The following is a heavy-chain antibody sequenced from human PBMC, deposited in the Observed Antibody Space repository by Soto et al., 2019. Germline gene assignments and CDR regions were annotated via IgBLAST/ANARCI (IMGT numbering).Heavy chain of an antibody. CDR2: IDPSDSYT. CDR1: GYSFTSYW. J-gene: IGHJ5*02. V-gene: IGHV5-10-1*01. D-gene: IGHD3-3*01. CDR3: ARHRYDFWRENWFGP. Sequence: GESLKISCNGSGYSFTSYWTSWVRQMPGKGLEWMGRIDPSDSYTNYSPSFQGHVTISADKSISTAYLQWSSLKASDTAMYYCARHRYDFWRENWFGPWGQGTLVTVSS.